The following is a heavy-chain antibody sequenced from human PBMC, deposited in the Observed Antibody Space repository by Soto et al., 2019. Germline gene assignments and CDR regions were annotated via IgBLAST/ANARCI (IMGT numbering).Heavy chain of an antibody. CDR2: LLSSRST. Sequence: SETLSLTCTVSGDPMNNFYWTWVRQSLEKTLEWIGNLLSSRSTNYHPSLKTPVTIFGDMSRKQFSLKLTSGTAADTAVYYCARSKVLRVVPTIDYWGQGLLVTV. CDR1: GDPMNNFY. V-gene: IGHV4-59*01. CDR3: ARSKVLRVVPTIDY. D-gene: IGHD3-10*01. J-gene: IGHJ4*02.